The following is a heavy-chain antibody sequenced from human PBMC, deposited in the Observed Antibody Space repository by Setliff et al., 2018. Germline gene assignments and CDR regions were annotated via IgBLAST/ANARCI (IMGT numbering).Heavy chain of an antibody. CDR3: ARTGTYRYFDY. Sequence: SETLSLTCTVSGGSVSNSGTHFWGWIRQPPGKGLEWIGRIHYSGNTYYNASLKSRVIISVDTAQNQFSLSLSSVTAADTAVYYCARTGTYRYFDYWGQGTLVTVSS. J-gene: IGHJ4*02. V-gene: IGHV4-39*01. CDR2: IHYSGNT. D-gene: IGHD1-1*01. CDR1: GGSVSNSGTHF.